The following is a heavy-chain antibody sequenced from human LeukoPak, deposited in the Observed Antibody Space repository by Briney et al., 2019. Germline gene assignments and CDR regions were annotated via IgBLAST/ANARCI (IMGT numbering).Heavy chain of an antibody. Sequence: ASVKVSCKASGYIFTNYGITWVRQAPGQGLEWMGGIIPIFGTANYAQKFQGRVTITADKSTSTAYMELSSLRSEDTAVYYCARDPSRGNIAVAGTSWFDPWGQGTLVTVSS. J-gene: IGHJ5*02. D-gene: IGHD6-19*01. CDR2: IIPIFGTA. CDR1: GYIFTNYG. CDR3: ARDPSRGNIAVAGTSWFDP. V-gene: IGHV1-69*06.